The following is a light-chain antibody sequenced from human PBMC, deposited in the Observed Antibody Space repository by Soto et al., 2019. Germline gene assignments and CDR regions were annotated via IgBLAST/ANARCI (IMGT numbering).Light chain of an antibody. Sequence: EIVMTQSPATLSVSPGERATLSCRASQSVSSNLAWYQQKPGQAPRLLIYGASTRATGIPARFSGSGSGTEFTLTISSLQSEDFXXYXXXXYNNWPLTFGGGTKVEIK. CDR2: GAS. J-gene: IGKJ4*01. CDR3: XXYNNWPLT. CDR1: QSVSSN. V-gene: IGKV3-15*01.